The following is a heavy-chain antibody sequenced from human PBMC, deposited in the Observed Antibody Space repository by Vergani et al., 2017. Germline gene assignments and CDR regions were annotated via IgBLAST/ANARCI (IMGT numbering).Heavy chain of an antibody. J-gene: IGHJ4*02. Sequence: QVQLQESGPGLVKPSETLSLTCAVSGYSISSGYYWGWTRQPPGKRLEWIGSIYHSGSTYYNPSLKSRVTISVDTSKNQFSRKLSSVTAADTAVYYCAREPFPVVYTIDYWGQGTLVTVSS. CDR2: IYHSGST. CDR1: GYSISSGYY. CDR3: AREPFPVVYTIDY. V-gene: IGHV4-38-2*02. D-gene: IGHD3-16*01.